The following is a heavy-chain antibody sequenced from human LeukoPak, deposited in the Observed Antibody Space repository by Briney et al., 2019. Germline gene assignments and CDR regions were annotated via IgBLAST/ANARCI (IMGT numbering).Heavy chain of an antibody. D-gene: IGHD1-1*01. CDR2: IIPIFGIA. V-gene: IGHV1-69*04. Sequence: SVKVSCKASGDTFTSYAISWVRQAPGQGLEWMGRIIPIFGIANYAQKFQGRVTITADKSTSTAYMELSSLRSEDTAVYYCARDRAGTGTPYYYGMDVWGQGTTVTVSS. CDR1: GDTFTSYA. J-gene: IGHJ6*02. CDR3: ARDRAGTGTPYYYGMDV.